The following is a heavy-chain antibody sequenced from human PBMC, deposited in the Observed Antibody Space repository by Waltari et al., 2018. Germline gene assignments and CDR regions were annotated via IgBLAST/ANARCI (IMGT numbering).Heavy chain of an antibody. CDR1: GFSFNNFG. Sequence: QMQLVEFGGGVVQPGGSLRLSCAASGFSFNNFGMHWVRQAPGKGREWVAFRRYDGINKYYSDSLEGRFTVSRDNSKNILYLQLNSLRPDDTALYFCAKDGDYSVPGYDAFDVWGQGTVVTVSA. V-gene: IGHV3-30*02. CDR2: RRYDGINK. CDR3: AKDGDYSVPGYDAFDV. D-gene: IGHD4-17*01. J-gene: IGHJ3*01.